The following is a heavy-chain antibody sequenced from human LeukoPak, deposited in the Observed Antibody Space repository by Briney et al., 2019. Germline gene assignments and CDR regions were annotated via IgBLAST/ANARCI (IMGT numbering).Heavy chain of an antibody. J-gene: IGHJ4*02. CDR2: INHSGST. Sequence: ETLSLTCAVYGGSFSGYYWSWIRQPPGKGLEWIGEINHSGSTNYNPSLKSRVAISVDTSKNQFSLKLSSVTAADTAVYYCARGRDIVVVVAATGKGINYFDYWGQGTLVTVSS. V-gene: IGHV4-34*01. CDR3: ARGRDIVVVVAATGKGINYFDY. D-gene: IGHD2-15*01. CDR1: GGSFSGYY.